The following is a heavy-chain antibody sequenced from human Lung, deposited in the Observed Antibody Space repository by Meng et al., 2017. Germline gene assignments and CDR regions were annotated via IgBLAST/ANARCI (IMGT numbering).Heavy chain of an antibody. Sequence: QVQLVHSGPEVKKPCASVQLSCHPSGSSFAAYWIHWFRPAPGQVLEWMGRIDPNPDHTQYAQNFQGRVTMTSETSISTAYMELNGLRSDDTAVYYCARDEEISAAGKLFGDYWGQGTLVTVSS. D-gene: IGHD6-13*01. CDR3: ARDEEISAAGKLFGDY. CDR2: IDPNPDHT. J-gene: IGHJ4*02. CDR1: GSSFAAYW. V-gene: IGHV1-2*06.